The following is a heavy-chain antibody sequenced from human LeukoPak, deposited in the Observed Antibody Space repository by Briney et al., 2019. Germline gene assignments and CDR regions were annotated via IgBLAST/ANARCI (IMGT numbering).Heavy chain of an antibody. CDR3: ARRGITISGVLVYHYSGLDV. V-gene: IGHV3-7*01. J-gene: IGHJ6*02. Sequence: GGSLRLSCAGSGFTFRSHWMNWVRQAPGKGLEWVASIKDDGSEKHYVDSVSGRFTISRDNDKNSLHLQMSSLRAEDTAVYYCARRGITISGVLVYHYSGLDVWGQGTTVTVSS. D-gene: IGHD3-3*01. CDR2: IKDDGSEK. CDR1: GFTFRSHW.